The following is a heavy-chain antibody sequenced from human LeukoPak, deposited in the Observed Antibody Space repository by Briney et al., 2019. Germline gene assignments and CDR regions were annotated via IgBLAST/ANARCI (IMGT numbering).Heavy chain of an antibody. D-gene: IGHD2-15*01. CDR1: GYSISSGYY. CDR3: ASTAATIDFDY. V-gene: IGHV4-38-2*01. J-gene: IGHJ4*02. CDR2: IYHSGST. Sequence: PSETLSLTCAVSGYSISSGYYWGWIRQPPGKGLEWIGSIYHSGSTYYNPSLKSRVTISVDTSKNQFSLKLSSVTAADTAVYYCASTAATIDFDYWGQRTLVTVSS.